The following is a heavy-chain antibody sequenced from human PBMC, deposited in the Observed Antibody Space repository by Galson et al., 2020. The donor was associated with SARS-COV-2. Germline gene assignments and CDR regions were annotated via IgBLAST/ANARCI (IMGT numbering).Heavy chain of an antibody. Sequence: GESLKISCAASGFTLRNYWMHWVRQAPGKGLVWVSRTINDGRNTCHADSVKGRFTISRDNAKNTLSLQMNTLRVDDTAVYYCAREKGNAYGSGDFHLWSQGARVT. J-gene: IGHJ1*01. V-gene: IGHV3-74*01. CDR3: AREKGNAYGSGDFHL. CDR2: TINDGRNT. CDR1: GFTLRNYW. D-gene: IGHD3-10*01.